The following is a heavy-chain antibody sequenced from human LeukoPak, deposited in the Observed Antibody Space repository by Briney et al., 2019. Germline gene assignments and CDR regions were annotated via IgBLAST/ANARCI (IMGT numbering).Heavy chain of an antibody. CDR3: ARETYYYDSSGSTRFDY. J-gene: IGHJ4*02. CDR1: GFTFSDYY. CDR2: ISNSGNTI. D-gene: IGHD3-22*01. Sequence: GGSLRLSCAASGFTFSDYYMSWIRQAPGKGLEWVSYISNSGNTIYYADSVKGRFTISRDDAKNSLYLQMNSLRAEDTALYYCARETYYYDSSGSTRFDYWGQGTLVTVSS. V-gene: IGHV3-11*01.